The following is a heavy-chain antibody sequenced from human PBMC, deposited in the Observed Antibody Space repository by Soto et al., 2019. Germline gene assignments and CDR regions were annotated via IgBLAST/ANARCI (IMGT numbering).Heavy chain of an antibody. J-gene: IGHJ6*02. CDR2: IIPIFGTA. V-gene: IGHV1-69*01. Sequence: QVQLVQSGAEVKKPGSSVKVSCKASGGTFSSYAISWVRQAPGQGLEWMGGIIPIFGTANYAQKLQGRVTITADESTSTAYMERSCLRSEDPAVYYCAPQLRQVRSGYWGYGIDVWGQGTTVTRSS. CDR3: APQLRQVRSGYWGYGIDV. CDR1: GGTFSSYA. D-gene: IGHD3-3*01.